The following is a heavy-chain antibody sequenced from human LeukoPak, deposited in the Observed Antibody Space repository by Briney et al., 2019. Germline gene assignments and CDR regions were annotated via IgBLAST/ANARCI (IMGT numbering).Heavy chain of an antibody. CDR1: GYTFTNSA. CDR2: IVVGSGNT. D-gene: IGHD5-18*01. Sequence: SVKVSCKASGYTFTNSAMLWVRQARGQRLEWIGWIVVGSGNTNYAQKFQERVTITRDMSTSTAYMELSSLRSEDTAVYYCAAGYSYGYSYYYMDVWGKGTTVTVSS. J-gene: IGHJ6*03. CDR3: AAGYSYGYSYYYMDV. V-gene: IGHV1-58*02.